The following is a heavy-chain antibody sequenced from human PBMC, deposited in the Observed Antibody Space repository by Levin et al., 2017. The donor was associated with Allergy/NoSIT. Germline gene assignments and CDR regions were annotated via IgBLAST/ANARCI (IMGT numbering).Heavy chain of an antibody. V-gene: IGHV3-23*01. J-gene: IGHJ4*02. CDR3: AKDVEQWLVKYYFDY. D-gene: IGHD6-19*01. CDR2: ISGSGGST. CDR1: GFTFSSYA. Sequence: GESLKISCAASGFTFSSYAMSWVRQAPGKGLEWVSAISGSGGSTYYADSVKGRFTISRDNSKNTLYLQMNSLRAEDTAVYYCAKDVEQWLVKYYFDYWGQGTLVTVSS.